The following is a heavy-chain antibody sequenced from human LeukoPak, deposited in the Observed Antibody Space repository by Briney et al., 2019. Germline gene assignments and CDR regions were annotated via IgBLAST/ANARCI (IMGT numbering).Heavy chain of an antibody. CDR1: GFSFSNYA. CDR2: ISGTGGNT. J-gene: IGHJ4*02. D-gene: IGHD6-13*01. Sequence: PGGSQRLSCAVSGFSFSNYAMSWVRQFPGKGLEWVSGISGTGGNTYYADSVKGRFTISRDNSKNTLHLQMNTLRAEDTAVYYCASRIATAGSVDYWGQGTLVTVSS. V-gene: IGHV3-23*01. CDR3: ASRIATAGSVDY.